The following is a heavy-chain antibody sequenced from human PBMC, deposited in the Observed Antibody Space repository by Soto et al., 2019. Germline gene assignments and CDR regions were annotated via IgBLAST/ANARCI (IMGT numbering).Heavy chain of an antibody. D-gene: IGHD3-9*01. CDR2: IYWDDAK. CDR1: GISLTNSGVG. CDR3: AQMDFDLYGMDV. J-gene: IGHJ6*02. Sequence: QITLTESGTTLVKPTQTLTLTCTFSGISLTNSGVGVSWIRQPPGKALEWLAVIYWDDAKHFSPSQKSRLTTTKDTSKNQVVLTMTNMDSVDTATYFCAQMDFDLYGMDVWGQGTTVIVSS. V-gene: IGHV2-5*02.